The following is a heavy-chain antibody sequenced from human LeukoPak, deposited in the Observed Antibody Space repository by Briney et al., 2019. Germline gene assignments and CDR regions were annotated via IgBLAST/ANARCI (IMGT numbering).Heavy chain of an antibody. CDR2: ISYDGSNK. V-gene: IGHV3-30-3*01. Sequence: AGGSLRLSCAASGFTFSSYAMHWVRQAPGKGLEWVAVISYDGSNKYYADSVKGRFTISRDNSKNTLYLQMNSLRAEDTAVYYCARSPRPFDYWGQGTLVTVSS. CDR3: ARSPRPFDY. J-gene: IGHJ4*02. CDR1: GFTFSSYA.